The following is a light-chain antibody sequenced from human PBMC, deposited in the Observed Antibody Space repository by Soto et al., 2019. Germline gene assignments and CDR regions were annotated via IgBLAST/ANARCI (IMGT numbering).Light chain of an antibody. V-gene: IGKV3-20*01. Sequence: EIVLTQSPGTLSLSPGETGTLSCRASQSVSSSYLAWYQQKPGQAPRLLIYGASSRATGIPDRFSGSGSGTDFTLTISRLEPEDFAVEYCHQYGSSPYTFGQGTNLEIQ. J-gene: IGKJ2*01. CDR2: GAS. CDR1: QSVSSSY. CDR3: HQYGSSPYT.